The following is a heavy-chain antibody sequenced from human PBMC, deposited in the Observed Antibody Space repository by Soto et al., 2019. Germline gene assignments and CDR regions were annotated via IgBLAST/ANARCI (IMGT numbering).Heavy chain of an antibody. CDR3: ARGLRLGELSFYYFDY. D-gene: IGHD3-16*02. CDR2: INHSGST. CDR1: GGSFSGYY. J-gene: IGHJ4*02. V-gene: IGHV4-34*01. Sequence: SETLSLTCAVYGGSFSGYYWSWIRQPPGKGLEWIGEINHSGSTNYNPSLKSRVTISVDTSKNQFSLKLSSVTAADTAVYYCARGLRLGELSFYYFDYWGQGTLVTVPQ.